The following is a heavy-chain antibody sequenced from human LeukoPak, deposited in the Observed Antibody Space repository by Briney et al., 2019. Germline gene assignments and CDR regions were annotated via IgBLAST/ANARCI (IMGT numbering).Heavy chain of an antibody. CDR3: ARVDDGAFDY. V-gene: IGHV6-1*01. CDR2: TYSRSKWYN. CDR1: GDSVSSNSVA. Sequence: SQTLSLTCAISGDSVSSNSVAWNWTRQSPSRGLEWLGRTYSRSKWYNDYAVSVKSRITINPDTSKNQFSLQLNSVTPEDTAVYFCARVDDGAFDYWGQGTLVTVST. J-gene: IGHJ4*02. D-gene: IGHD1-1*01.